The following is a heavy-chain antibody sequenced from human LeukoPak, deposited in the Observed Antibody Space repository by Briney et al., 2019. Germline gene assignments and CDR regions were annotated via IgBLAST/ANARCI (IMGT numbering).Heavy chain of an antibody. CDR3: ARVGRKYGPHDAFDI. CDR1: GFTFSSYS. V-gene: IGHV3-48*01. J-gene: IGHJ3*02. Sequence: GGSLRLSCAASGFTFSSYSMNWVRQAPGKGLEWVSYISSSSSTIYYADSVKGRFTISRDNAKNPLYLQMNSLRAEDTAVYYCARVGRKYGPHDAFDIWGQGTMVTVSS. D-gene: IGHD1-14*01. CDR2: ISSSSSTI.